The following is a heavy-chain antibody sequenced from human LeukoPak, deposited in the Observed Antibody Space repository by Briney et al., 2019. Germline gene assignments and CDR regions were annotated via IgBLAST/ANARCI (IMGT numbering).Heavy chain of an antibody. J-gene: IGHJ4*02. Sequence: GGSLRLSCAASKFTFSNYWMSWVRQAPGKGLEWVANIKQDGSEKCYVDSVRGRFTISRDNAENSLYLQMNSLRAEDTAVYFCARGPYIHNYYFYYFDYWGQGTLVTVSS. CDR1: KFTFSNYW. V-gene: IGHV3-7*01. CDR2: IKQDGSEK. D-gene: IGHD2/OR15-2a*01. CDR3: ARGPYIHNYYFYYFDY.